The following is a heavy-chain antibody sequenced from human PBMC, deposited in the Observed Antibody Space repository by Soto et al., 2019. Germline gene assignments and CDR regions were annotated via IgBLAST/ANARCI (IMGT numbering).Heavy chain of an antibody. J-gene: IGHJ6*03. Sequence: SETLSLTCTVSGGSISSSTSYWGWIRQPPGKGLEWIGSINYSGSTYYSPSLKSRVTISADTSKNQFSLKLSSVTAADTAVYYCARPVNYYYYYMVVWGKGTMVTVSS. CDR1: GGSISSSTSY. V-gene: IGHV4-39*01. CDR3: ARPVNYYYYYMVV. CDR2: INYSGST.